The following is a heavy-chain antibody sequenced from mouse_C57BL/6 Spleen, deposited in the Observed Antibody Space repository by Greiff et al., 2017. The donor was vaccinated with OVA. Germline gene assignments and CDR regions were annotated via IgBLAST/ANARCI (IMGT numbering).Heavy chain of an antibody. CDR3: ARHEEPLDSSGYWFAY. CDR1: GYTFTEYT. CDR2: FYPGSGSI. J-gene: IGHJ3*01. D-gene: IGHD3-2*02. V-gene: IGHV1-62-2*01. Sequence: VQRVESGAELVKPGASVKLSCKASGYTFTEYTIHWVKQRSGQGLEWIGWFYPGSGSIKYNEKFKDKATLTADKSSSTVYMELSRLTSEDSAVYFCARHEEPLDSSGYWFAYWGQGTLVTVSA.